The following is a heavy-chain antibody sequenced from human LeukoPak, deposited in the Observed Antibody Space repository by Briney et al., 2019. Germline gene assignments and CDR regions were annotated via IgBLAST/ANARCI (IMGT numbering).Heavy chain of an antibody. CDR1: GFIFSSYA. D-gene: IGHD2-2*01. CDR3: ARDFWPDVVPAALADY. Sequence: GGSLRLSCAASGFIFSSYAMSWVRQAPGKGLEWVSSISSSSSYIYYADSVKGRFTISRDNAKNSLYLQMNSLRAEDTAVYYCARDFWPDVVPAALADYWGQGTLVTVSS. V-gene: IGHV3-21*01. J-gene: IGHJ4*02. CDR2: ISSSSSYI.